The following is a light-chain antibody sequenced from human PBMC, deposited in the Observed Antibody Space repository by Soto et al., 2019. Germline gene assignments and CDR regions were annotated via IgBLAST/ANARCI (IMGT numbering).Light chain of an antibody. Sequence: EIVMTQSPATLSVSPGERATLSCRASRSVSSNLAWYQQKPGQAPRLLIYGASTRATGVPARFSGSGSGTEFTLTISSLLSEDFAVYYCRQYNNWPGTFGQGTKVEIK. V-gene: IGKV3-15*01. CDR3: RQYNNWPGT. CDR2: GAS. J-gene: IGKJ1*01. CDR1: RSVSSN.